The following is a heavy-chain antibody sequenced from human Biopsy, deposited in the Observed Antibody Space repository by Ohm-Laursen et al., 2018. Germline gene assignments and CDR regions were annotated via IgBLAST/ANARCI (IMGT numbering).Heavy chain of an antibody. CDR2: IYYSGST. CDR1: GDSVTKYY. Sequence: SETLSLTCSVSGDSVTKYYWSWIRQPPGKGLEWIGYIYYSGSTNYNPSLKSRVTISVDTSKNQFSLRLNSVTAADTAVYYCARATNSTGWPYYYFYGMGVWGQGTTVTVSS. J-gene: IGHJ6*02. D-gene: IGHD2/OR15-2a*01. CDR3: ARATNSTGWPYYYFYGMGV. V-gene: IGHV4-59*02.